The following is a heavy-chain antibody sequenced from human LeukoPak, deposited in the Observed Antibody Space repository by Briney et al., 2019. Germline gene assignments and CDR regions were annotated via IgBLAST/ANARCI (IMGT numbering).Heavy chain of an antibody. CDR1: GYNFTAYT. J-gene: IGHJ4*02. Sequence: ASVKVSCEASGYNFTAYTLNWVRQAPGQGLEWMGWINTRTANPTYAQGFVGRFVFSVDTSVNTAYLQISSLKAEDTAVYYCVRVGVLTTVFDYWGQGTLVAVSS. CDR3: VRVGVLTTVFDY. V-gene: IGHV7-4-1*02. CDR2: INTRTANP. D-gene: IGHD4/OR15-4a*01.